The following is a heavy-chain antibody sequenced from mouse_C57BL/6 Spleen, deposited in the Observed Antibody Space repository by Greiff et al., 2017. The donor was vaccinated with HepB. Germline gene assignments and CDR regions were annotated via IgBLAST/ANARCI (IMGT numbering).Heavy chain of an antibody. J-gene: IGHJ4*01. CDR1: GFTFSDYG. V-gene: IGHV5-17*01. CDR3: ARQRGYYDYAMDY. CDR2: ISSGSSTI. Sequence: EVHLVESGGGLVKPGGSLKLSCAASGFTFSDYGMHWVRQAPEKGLEWVAYISSGSSTIYYADTVKGRFTISRDNAKNTLFLQMTSLRSEDTAMYYCARQRGYYDYAMDYWGQGTSVTVSS. D-gene: IGHD2-3*01.